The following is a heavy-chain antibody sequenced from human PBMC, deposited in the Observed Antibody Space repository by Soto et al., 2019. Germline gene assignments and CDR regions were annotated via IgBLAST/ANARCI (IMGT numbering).Heavy chain of an antibody. Sequence: EVQLLESGGGLVQPGGSLRLSCAASVFTFSSYAVSWVRQAPGKGLEWVSAISGSGGSTYYADSVKGRFTISRDNSKNTLYLQMNSLRAEDTAVYYCAKDTASSSSSWNWFDPWGQGTLVTVSS. CDR1: VFTFSSYA. V-gene: IGHV3-23*01. CDR2: ISGSGGST. CDR3: AKDTASSSSSWNWFDP. J-gene: IGHJ5*02. D-gene: IGHD6-13*01.